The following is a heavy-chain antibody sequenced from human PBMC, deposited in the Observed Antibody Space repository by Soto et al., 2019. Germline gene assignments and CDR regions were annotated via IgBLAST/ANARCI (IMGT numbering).Heavy chain of an antibody. Sequence: PSETLSLTCAVSGYSISSGCLCGCIRQPPGKGLEWIANMYHDGNTHYNPSLKSRVTMSVDTSKNQFSLKLNSVTAADTAVYYCARESYSGYHSYDYWGQGILVTVSS. CDR1: GYSISSGCL. V-gene: IGHV4-38-2*02. J-gene: IGHJ4*02. CDR2: MYHDGNT. CDR3: ARESYSGYHSYDY. D-gene: IGHD5-12*01.